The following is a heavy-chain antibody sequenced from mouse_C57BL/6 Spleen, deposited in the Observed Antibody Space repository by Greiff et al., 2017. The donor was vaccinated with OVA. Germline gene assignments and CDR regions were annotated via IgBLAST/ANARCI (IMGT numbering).Heavy chain of an antibody. Sequence: QVQLQQPGAELVKPGASVKLSCKASGYTFTSYWITWVKQRPGQGLEWIGDIYPGSGSTNYNEKFKSKATLTVDTSSSTAYMQLSSLTSEDSAVYYCARREEYYGRDYWGQGTTLTVSS. J-gene: IGHJ2*01. CDR1: GYTFTSYW. CDR3: ARREEYYGRDY. D-gene: IGHD1-2*01. V-gene: IGHV1-55*01. CDR2: IYPGSGST.